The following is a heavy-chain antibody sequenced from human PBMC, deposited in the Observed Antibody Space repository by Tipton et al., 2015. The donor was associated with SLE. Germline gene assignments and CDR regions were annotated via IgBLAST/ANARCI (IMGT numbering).Heavy chain of an antibody. V-gene: IGHV3-30-3*01. CDR1: GFTFSDYY. D-gene: IGHD2/OR15-2a*01. J-gene: IGHJ2*01. Sequence: SLRLSCAASGFTFSDYYMSWVRQAPGKGLEWVAVISYDGSNKYYADSVKGRFTISRDNSKNTLYLQMNSLRAEDTAVYYCARGNWYFDLWGRGTLVTVSS. CDR3: ARGNWYFDL. CDR2: ISYDGSNK.